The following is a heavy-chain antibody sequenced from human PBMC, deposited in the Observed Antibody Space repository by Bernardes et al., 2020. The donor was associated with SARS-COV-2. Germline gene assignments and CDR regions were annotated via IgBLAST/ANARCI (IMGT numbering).Heavy chain of an antibody. Sequence: SETLSLTCAVYGGSFSGYWSWIRQHPGKGLEWIGEINHSGGTKYNPSLKSRVSITVDTSKNQFSLRLNSVTAADTAVYYCTRHGCRNFDFWDQGALVTVSS. CDR2: INHSGGT. V-gene: IGHV4-34*01. J-gene: IGHJ4*02. CDR3: TRHGCRNFDF. CDR1: GGSFSGY. D-gene: IGHD3-10*01.